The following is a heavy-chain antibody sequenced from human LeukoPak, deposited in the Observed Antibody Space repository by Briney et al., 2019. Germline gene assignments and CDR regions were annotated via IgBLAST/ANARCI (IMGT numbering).Heavy chain of an antibody. D-gene: IGHD5-12*01. Sequence: PSETLSLTCAVYGGSFSGYYWCWIRHPPGKGLEWIGEINHSGSINYNPSLKSRVTISVDTSKNQFSLKLSSVTAADTAVYYCASSIVATMTGRRIYFDYWGQGTLVTVSS. CDR3: ASSIVATMTGRRIYFDY. CDR2: INHSGSI. V-gene: IGHV4-34*01. J-gene: IGHJ4*02. CDR1: GGSFSGYY.